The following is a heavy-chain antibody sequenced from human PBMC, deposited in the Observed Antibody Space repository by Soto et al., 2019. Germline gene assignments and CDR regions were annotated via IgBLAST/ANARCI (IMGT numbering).Heavy chain of an antibody. V-gene: IGHV3-30*18. CDR3: AKSSSTQYKYYYYGMDV. J-gene: IGHJ6*02. CDR1: GFTFSSYG. CDR2: ISYDGTNK. Sequence: PGGSLRLSCAASGFTFSSYGMHWVRQAPGKGLEWVAVISYDGTNKYYADSVKGRFTISRDNSKNTLYLQMNSLRAEDTAVYYCAKSSSTQYKYYYYGMDVWGQGTTVTVSS. D-gene: IGHD2-15*01.